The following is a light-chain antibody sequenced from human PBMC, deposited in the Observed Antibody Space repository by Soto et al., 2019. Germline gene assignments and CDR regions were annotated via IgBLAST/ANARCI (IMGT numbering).Light chain of an antibody. V-gene: IGKV1-5*01. CDR1: QSISSW. Sequence: DIPMTQSPSTLSASVGDRLTITCRASQSISSWLAWYQQKPGKAPKLLIYDASSLESGVPSRFSGSGSDTEFTLTINNLQPDDFATYHCQQYNRYSLTFGGGTKVEI. CDR2: DAS. CDR3: QQYNRYSLT. J-gene: IGKJ4*01.